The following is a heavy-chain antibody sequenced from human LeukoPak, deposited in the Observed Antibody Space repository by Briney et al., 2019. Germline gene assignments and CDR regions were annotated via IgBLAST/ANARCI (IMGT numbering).Heavy chain of an antibody. CDR1: GFTFSSYS. V-gene: IGHV3-21*01. D-gene: IGHD3-22*01. CDR2: ISSSSSYI. Sequence: PGGSLRLSCAASGFTFSSYSMNWVRQAPGKGQEWVSSISSSSSYIYYADSVKGRFTISRDNAKNSLYLQMNSLRAEDTAVYYCARDQDYYDSSGYSLSDYWRQGTLVTVSS. CDR3: ARDQDYYDSSGYSLSDY. J-gene: IGHJ4*02.